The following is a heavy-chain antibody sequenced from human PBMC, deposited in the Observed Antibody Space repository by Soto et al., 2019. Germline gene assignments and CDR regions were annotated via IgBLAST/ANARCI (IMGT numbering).Heavy chain of an antibody. CDR2: IYYSGST. CDR1: GGSVSSGSYY. V-gene: IGHV4-61*01. D-gene: IGHD1-26*01. CDR3: ARDREYYYGMDV. J-gene: IGHJ6*02. Sequence: PSETLSLTCTVSGGSVSSGSYYWSWIRQPPGKGLEWIGYIYYSGSTNYNPSLKSRVTISVDTSKNQFSLKLSSVTAADTAVYYRARDREYYYGMDVWGQGTTVTVSS.